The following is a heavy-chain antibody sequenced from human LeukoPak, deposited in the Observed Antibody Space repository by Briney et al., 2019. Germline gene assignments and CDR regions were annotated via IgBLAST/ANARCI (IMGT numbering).Heavy chain of an antibody. CDR3: ASRPLDGAGSFED. CDR1: GGSISSNNYY. Sequence: SETLSLTCTVSGGSISSNNYYWNWIRQPAGKGLEWIGRIYTSGSTSGSTNYNPSLKSRVTISVDTSKNQFSLKLSSVTAADTAVYYCASRPLDGAGSFEDWGQGTLVTVSS. V-gene: IGHV4-61*02. D-gene: IGHD3-10*01. CDR2: IYTSGSTSGST. J-gene: IGHJ4*02.